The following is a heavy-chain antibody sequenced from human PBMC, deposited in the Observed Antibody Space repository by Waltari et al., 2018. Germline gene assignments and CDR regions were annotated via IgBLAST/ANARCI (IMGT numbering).Heavy chain of an antibody. CDR1: GFSVTSNY. J-gene: IGHJ4*02. Sequence: EVQLVESGGGLLQPGGSLSLSCAVSGFSVTSNYWTWLRQAPGKGLEGVAVLYSGGGTYYTDSVKGRFTISRDNSNNTLDLRMTGLRADDTAVYFCARLKQLVYYFDSWGQGTQVTVSS. D-gene: IGHD1-1*01. CDR2: LYSGGGT. V-gene: IGHV3-53*01. CDR3: ARLKQLVYYFDS.